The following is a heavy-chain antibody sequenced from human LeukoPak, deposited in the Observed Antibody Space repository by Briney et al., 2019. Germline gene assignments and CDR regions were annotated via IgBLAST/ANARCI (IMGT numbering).Heavy chain of an antibody. CDR2: INQDGSEK. CDR1: GSTSSRNF. D-gene: IGHD1-26*01. CDR3: ASGAGWESGY. V-gene: IGHV3-7*01. Sequence: GGSLRLSCAVSGSTSSRNFRSWVRQTPEKGLEWVADINQDGSEKNYVDSVKGRFTISGDNAKNSLFLKMNSLRAEDTAIYYCASGAGWESGYWGQGTLVTVSS. J-gene: IGHJ4*02.